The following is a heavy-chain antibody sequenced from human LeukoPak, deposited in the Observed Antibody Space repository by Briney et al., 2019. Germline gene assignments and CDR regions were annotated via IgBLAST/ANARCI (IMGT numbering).Heavy chain of an antibody. J-gene: IGHJ4*02. Sequence: GGSLRLSCAASGFTFNNYAMSWVRQAPGKGLEWVSGISGRGSSTYYADSVKGRFTISRDNSKNTLYLQMNSLRAEDTAVYYCAKERSTDMEWFGELFEWGQGTLVTVSS. D-gene: IGHD3-10*01. CDR1: GFTFNNYA. CDR3: AKERSTDMEWFGELFE. V-gene: IGHV3-23*01. CDR2: ISGRGSST.